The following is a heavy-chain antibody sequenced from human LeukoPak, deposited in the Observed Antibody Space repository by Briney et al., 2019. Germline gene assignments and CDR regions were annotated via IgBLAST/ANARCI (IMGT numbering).Heavy chain of an antibody. CDR1: GGSFSGYY. J-gene: IGHJ4*02. V-gene: IGHV4-34*01. D-gene: IGHD1/OR15-1a*01. Sequence: SETLSLTCAVYGGSFSGYYWSWIRQPPGKGLEWIGEINHSGSTNYNPSLKSRVTISVDTSKNQFSLKLSSVTAADTAVYYCARGNRPYDPVDYWGQGTLVTVSS. CDR3: ARGNRPYDPVDY. CDR2: INHSGST.